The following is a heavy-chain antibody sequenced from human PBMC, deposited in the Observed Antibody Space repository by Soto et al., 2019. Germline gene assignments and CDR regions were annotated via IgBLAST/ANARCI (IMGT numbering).Heavy chain of an antibody. V-gene: IGHV5-51*01. CDR2: IYPGDSDT. D-gene: IGHD3-10*01. Sequence: PGESLKISCKGSGYSFTSYWIGWVRQMPGKGLEGMGIIYPGDSDTRYSPSFQGQVTISADKSISTAYLQWSRPKASATAMYYCARQGYYGSGSYPSIYYYYDVMDVWGQGTMVTVSS. CDR1: GYSFTSYW. J-gene: IGHJ6*02. CDR3: ARQGYYGSGSYPSIYYYYDVMDV.